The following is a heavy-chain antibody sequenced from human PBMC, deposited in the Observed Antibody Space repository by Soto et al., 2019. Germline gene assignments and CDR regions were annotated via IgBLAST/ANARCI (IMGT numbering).Heavy chain of an antibody. Sequence: PSETLSLTCAVYGGSFSGYYWSWIRQPPGKGLEWIGEINHSGSTNYNPSLKSRVTISVDTSKNQFSLKLSYVTAADKDVYYCASRRSSLEQLPSYRLASRGQGTMVTVSS. J-gene: IGHJ1*01. V-gene: IGHV4-34*01. CDR2: INHSGST. D-gene: IGHD6-13*01. CDR3: ASRRSSLEQLPSYRLAS. CDR1: GGSFSGYY.